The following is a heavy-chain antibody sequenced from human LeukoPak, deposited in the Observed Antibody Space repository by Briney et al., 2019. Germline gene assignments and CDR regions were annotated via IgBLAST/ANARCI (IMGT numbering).Heavy chain of an antibody. V-gene: IGHV3-21*04. CDR1: GFTFNKYS. Sequence: GGSLRLSCAASGFTFNKYSMNWVRQAPGKGLEWVSSISTSSSYIYYADSVKGRFTISRDNSKNTLYLQMNSLRAEDTAVYYCAKDSYYDYVWGSYRYTNQFDYWGQGTLVTVSS. CDR2: ISTSSSYI. J-gene: IGHJ4*02. CDR3: AKDSYYDYVWGSYRYTNQFDY. D-gene: IGHD3-16*02.